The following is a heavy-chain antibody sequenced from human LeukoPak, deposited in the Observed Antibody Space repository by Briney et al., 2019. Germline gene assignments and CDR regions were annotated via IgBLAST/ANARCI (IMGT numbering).Heavy chain of an antibody. D-gene: IGHD6-6*01. V-gene: IGHV4-30-2*01. J-gene: IGHJ3*02. Sequence: SETLSLTCAVSGGSISSGHYSWNWIRQPPGKGLEWIGYIYHSGRTYYKPTLKSRVTIAVDRSKYQFSLKLNSVTAADTALYYCARSSHAFDIWGQGTMVTVSS. CDR2: IYHSGRT. CDR1: GGSISSGHYS. CDR3: ARSSHAFDI.